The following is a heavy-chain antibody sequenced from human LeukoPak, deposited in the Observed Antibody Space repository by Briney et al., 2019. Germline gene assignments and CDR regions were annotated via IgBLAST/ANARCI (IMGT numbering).Heavy chain of an antibody. CDR3: AKDLVLSGPFDP. Sequence: PGGSLRLSCAASGFTFSSYSMNWVRQAPGKGLEWVSSISGSSYYIYYADSVKGRFTISRDNSKNTLYLQMNSLRAEDTAVYYCAKDLVLSGPFDPWGQGTLVTVSS. CDR2: ISGSSYYI. D-gene: IGHD3-3*01. V-gene: IGHV3-21*04. J-gene: IGHJ5*02. CDR1: GFTFSSYS.